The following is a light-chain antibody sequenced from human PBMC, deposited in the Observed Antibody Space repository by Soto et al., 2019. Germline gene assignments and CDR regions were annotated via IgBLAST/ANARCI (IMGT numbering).Light chain of an antibody. CDR3: MQGTHWPPYT. CDR2: KVS. Sequence: DVVMTQSPLSLPVTLGQPASISCRSSQSLVYSDGNAYLNWFHQRPGQSPRRLIYKVSYRDSGVQHRFSGGGSGTGFTLKISRVEAEDVGVYYCMQGTHWPPYTFGQGTKLEIK. J-gene: IGKJ2*01. V-gene: IGKV2-30*01. CDR1: QSLVYSDGNAY.